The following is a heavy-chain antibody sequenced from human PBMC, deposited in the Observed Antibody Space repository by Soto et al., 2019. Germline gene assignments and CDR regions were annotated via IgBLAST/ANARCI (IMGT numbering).Heavy chain of an antibody. J-gene: IGHJ6*03. Sequence: ASVKVSCKASGYTFTSYAMHWVRQAPGQRLEWMGWINAGNGNTKYSQKFQGRVTITRDTSASTAYMELSSLRSEDTAVYYCARDLLPYYYYYYMDVWGKGTTVTVSS. V-gene: IGHV1-3*01. CDR3: ARDLLPYYYYYYMDV. D-gene: IGHD3-22*01. CDR1: GYTFTSYA. CDR2: INAGNGNT.